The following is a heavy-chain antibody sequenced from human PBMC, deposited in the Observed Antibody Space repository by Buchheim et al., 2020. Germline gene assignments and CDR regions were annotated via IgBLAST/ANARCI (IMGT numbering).Heavy chain of an antibody. CDR3: ARDAVPYSSSWYRWGGWFDP. Sequence: QVQLVESGGGVVQPGRSLRLSCAASGFTFSSYAMHWVRQAPGKGLEWVAVISYDGSNKYYADSVKGRFTISRDNSKKTLYLQMNSLRAEDTAVYYCARDAVPYSSSWYRWGGWFDPWGQGTL. CDR2: ISYDGSNK. V-gene: IGHV3-30-3*01. CDR1: GFTFSSYA. J-gene: IGHJ5*02. D-gene: IGHD6-13*01.